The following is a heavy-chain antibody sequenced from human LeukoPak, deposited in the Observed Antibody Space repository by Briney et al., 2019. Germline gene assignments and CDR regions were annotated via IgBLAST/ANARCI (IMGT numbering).Heavy chain of an antibody. CDR3: ARFGYGDYDY. Sequence: PGGSLRLSCAASGFTVSGNYMSWVRQAPGKGLEWIGEIYHSGSTNYNPSLKSRVTISVDKSKNQFSLKLSSVTAADTAVYYCARFGYGDYDYWGQGTLVTVSS. CDR1: GFTVSGNY. CDR2: IYHSGST. D-gene: IGHD4-17*01. V-gene: IGHV4-4*02. J-gene: IGHJ4*02.